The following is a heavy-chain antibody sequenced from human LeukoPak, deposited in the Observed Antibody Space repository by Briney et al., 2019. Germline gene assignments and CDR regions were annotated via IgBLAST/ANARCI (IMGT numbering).Heavy chain of an antibody. D-gene: IGHD6-19*01. CDR1: GYTFTRYA. CDR3: ARSDIPRSGWDGDIEY. J-gene: IGHJ4*02. V-gene: IGHV1-3*01. CDR2: INAGNGDT. Sequence: ASVKVSCKASGYTFTRYAMHWVRQALGQRLEWMGWINAGNGDTKYLQNFQGRVTFTRDTSASTAYMELSSLRSEDTAVYYCARSDIPRSGWDGDIEYWGQGTLVTVSS.